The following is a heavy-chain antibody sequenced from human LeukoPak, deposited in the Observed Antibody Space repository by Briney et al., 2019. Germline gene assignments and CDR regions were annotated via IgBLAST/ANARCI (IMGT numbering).Heavy chain of an antibody. Sequence: PGGSLRLSCAASGFTFDDYAMHWVRHAPGKGLEWVSGISWNSGRIDYADSVKGRFTISRDNAKNSLYLQMNSLRAEDTAVYYCARELGYPTQIGSYYYYYYMDVWGKGTTVTVSS. CDR2: ISWNSGRI. V-gene: IGHV3-9*01. CDR3: ARELGYPTQIGSYYYYYYMDV. J-gene: IGHJ6*03. CDR1: GFTFDDYA. D-gene: IGHD1-1*01.